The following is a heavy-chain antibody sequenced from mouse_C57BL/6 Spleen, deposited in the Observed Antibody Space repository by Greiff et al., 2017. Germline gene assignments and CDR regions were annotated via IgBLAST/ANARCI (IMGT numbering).Heavy chain of an antibody. Sequence: DVKLVESGGGLVQPGGSLSLSCAASGFTFTDYYMSWVRQPPGKALEWLGFIRNKANGYTTEYSASVKGRFTISRDNSQSILYLQMNALRAEDSATYYCARSGGDYFDYWGQGTTLTVSS. CDR3: ARSGGDYFDY. V-gene: IGHV7-3*01. CDR2: IRNKANGYTT. J-gene: IGHJ2*01. CDR1: GFTFTDYY.